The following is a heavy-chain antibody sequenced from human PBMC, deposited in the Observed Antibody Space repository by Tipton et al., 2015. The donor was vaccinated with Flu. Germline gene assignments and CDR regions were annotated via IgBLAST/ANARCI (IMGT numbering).Heavy chain of an antibody. CDR3: ARDEGGTYPD. Sequence: SLRLSCAVSGFTVSTSYMSWVRQPPGKGLEWVSIVYDDGRTYYADSVEGRFAISRDNSKNILYLQMNSLRADDTAVYFCARDEGGTYPDWGQGTQVTVSS. CDR2: VYDDGRT. V-gene: IGHV3-53*01. CDR1: GFTVSTSY. D-gene: IGHD1-14*01. J-gene: IGHJ4*02.